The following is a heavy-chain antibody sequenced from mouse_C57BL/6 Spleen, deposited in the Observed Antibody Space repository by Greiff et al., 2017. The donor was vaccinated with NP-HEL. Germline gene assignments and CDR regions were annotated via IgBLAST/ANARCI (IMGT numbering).Heavy chain of an antibody. Sequence: QVQLQQPGAELVRPGSSVKLSCKASGYTFTSYWMHWVKQRPIQGLEWIGNIDPSDSETHYNQKFKDKATLTVDKSSSTAYMQLSSLTSEDSAVYYCARFHYYGSSFWYFDVWGTGTTVTVSS. CDR2: IDPSDSET. V-gene: IGHV1-52*01. CDR1: GYTFTSYW. CDR3: ARFHYYGSSFWYFDV. D-gene: IGHD1-1*01. J-gene: IGHJ1*03.